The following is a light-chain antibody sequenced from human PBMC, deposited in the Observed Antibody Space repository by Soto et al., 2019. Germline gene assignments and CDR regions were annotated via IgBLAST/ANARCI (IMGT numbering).Light chain of an antibody. Sequence: QSVLTQPPSASGTPGQRVTISCSGSSSNIGSNYVYWFQQLSGTAPKVLIDRNNQRPSGVPDRFSGYKSGTSASLAISGLRAEDEADYYCAAWDDSLRGLVFGGGTKLTVL. V-gene: IGLV1-47*01. CDR1: SSNIGSNY. CDR2: RNN. CDR3: AAWDDSLRGLV. J-gene: IGLJ2*01.